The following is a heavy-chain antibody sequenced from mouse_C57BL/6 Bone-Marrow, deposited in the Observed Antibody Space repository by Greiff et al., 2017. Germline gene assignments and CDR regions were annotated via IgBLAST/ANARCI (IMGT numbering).Heavy chain of an antibody. CDR1: GYTFTRYW. CDR3: ARTGGDY. J-gene: IGHJ2*01. Sequence: QVQLQQSWAELVIPWASVKLSCKASGYTFTRYWMHWVKQRPGQGLEWIGEIDPSDSYTNSNQKFKGKSTLTVDKSSSPAYMQLSSLTSEDSAVYYCARTGGDYWGQGTTLTVSS. CDR2: IDPSDSYT. V-gene: IGHV1-69*01.